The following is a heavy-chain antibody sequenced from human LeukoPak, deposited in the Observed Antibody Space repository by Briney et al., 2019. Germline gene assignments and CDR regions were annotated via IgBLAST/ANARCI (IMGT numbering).Heavy chain of an antibody. CDR1: GFSLFPSGVG. Sequence: SGPTLVTPTQTLTLTCTFSGFSLFPSGVGVGWIRQPPVKALEWLALIYWDDYRRYGPSLKSRLTITKDNSKHQVVLTMTNVDPVDTGTYYCARTYFYGSGSSSSFDYWGQGTLVTVSS. CDR2: IYWDDYR. D-gene: IGHD3-10*01. J-gene: IGHJ4*02. V-gene: IGHV2-5*05. CDR3: ARTYFYGSGSSSSFDY.